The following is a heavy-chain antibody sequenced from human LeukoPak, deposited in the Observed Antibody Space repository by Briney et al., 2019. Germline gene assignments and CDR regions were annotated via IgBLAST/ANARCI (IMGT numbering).Heavy chain of an antibody. J-gene: IGHJ4*02. Sequence: ASVKVSSTVSGYSLTELTMHWVRHAPGKGVEWMGGFDPGMAETIYAEKFQGRITMTEDTSTDTAYMELSSLRSEDTAVYYCAPGHEYGLLDYWGQGTLVTVSS. D-gene: IGHD4-17*01. V-gene: IGHV1-24*01. CDR3: APGHEYGLLDY. CDR2: FDPGMAET. CDR1: GYSLTELT.